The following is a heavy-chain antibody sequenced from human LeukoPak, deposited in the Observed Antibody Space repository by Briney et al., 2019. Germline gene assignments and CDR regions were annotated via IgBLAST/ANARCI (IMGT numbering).Heavy chain of an antibody. CDR2: ISSDGSNK. Sequence: PGGSLRLSCAASGFTFSTYSMHWVRQAPGKGLEWVAVISSDGSNKYYADSVKGRFTISRDNAKNSLYLQMNSLRAEDTAVYYCARSPVVVAALYYFDYWGQGTLVTVSS. CDR1: GFTFSTYS. V-gene: IGHV3-30-3*01. J-gene: IGHJ4*02. D-gene: IGHD2-15*01. CDR3: ARSPVVVAALYYFDY.